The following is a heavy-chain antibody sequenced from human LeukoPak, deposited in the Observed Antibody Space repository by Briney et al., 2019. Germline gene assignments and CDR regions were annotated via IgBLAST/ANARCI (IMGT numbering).Heavy chain of an antibody. CDR3: ARMAYYDSSGYRMDY. J-gene: IGHJ4*02. Sequence: TSETLSLTCTVSGGSISSYYWSWIRQPPGKGLEWIGYIYYSGSTNYNPSLKSRVTISVDTSKNQFSLKLSSVTAADTAVYYCARMAYYDSSGYRMDYWGQGTLVTVSS. V-gene: IGHV4-59*01. CDR2: IYYSGST. D-gene: IGHD3-22*01. CDR1: GGSISSYY.